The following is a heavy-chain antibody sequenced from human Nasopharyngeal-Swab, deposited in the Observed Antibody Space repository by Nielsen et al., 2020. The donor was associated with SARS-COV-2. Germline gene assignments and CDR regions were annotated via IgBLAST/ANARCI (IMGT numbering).Heavy chain of an antibody. CDR3: VKPAACTYDS. Sequence: ASVQVSCKASGYNFTGYAMHWVRQAPGQSLEWMGWINAGNGDITYSQKFQGRVTLTRDTYASTAYMELFSLTSDDTAVYYCVKPAACTYDSWGQGTLVTVSS. J-gene: IGHJ4*02. CDR1: GYNFTGYA. D-gene: IGHD6-13*01. V-gene: IGHV1-3*01. CDR2: INAGNGDI.